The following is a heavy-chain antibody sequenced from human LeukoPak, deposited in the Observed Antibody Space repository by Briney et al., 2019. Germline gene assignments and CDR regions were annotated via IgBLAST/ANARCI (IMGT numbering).Heavy chain of an antibody. CDR3: AKSHHVTAIDY. CDR1: GFTFSNYG. J-gene: IGHJ4*02. CDR2: VSGSGGST. D-gene: IGHD2-21*02. Sequence: GGSLRLSCAASGFTFSNYGMSWVRQAPGKGLEWVSAVSGSGGSTYYADSVKGRFTISRDNSKNTLYLQMNSLRAEDTAVYYCAKSHHVTAIDYWGQGTLVTVSS. V-gene: IGHV3-23*01.